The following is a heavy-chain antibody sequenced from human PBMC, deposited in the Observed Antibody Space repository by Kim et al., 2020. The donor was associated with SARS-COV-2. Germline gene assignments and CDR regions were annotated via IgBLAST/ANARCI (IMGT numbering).Heavy chain of an antibody. CDR3: ASDDYGDQRIFDY. V-gene: IGHV4-39*01. Sequence: YNTPSPKSRVTISVDTSKNQFSLRLGSVTAADTAVYYCASDDYGDQRIFDYWGQGTLVTVSS. J-gene: IGHJ4*02. D-gene: IGHD4-17*01.